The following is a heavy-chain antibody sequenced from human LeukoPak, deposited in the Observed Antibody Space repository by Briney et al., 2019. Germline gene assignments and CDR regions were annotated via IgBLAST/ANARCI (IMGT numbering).Heavy chain of an antibody. CDR2: ISYDGSNK. V-gene: IGHV3-30-3*01. D-gene: IGHD3-22*01. J-gene: IGHJ4*02. Sequence: PGGSLRLSCAASGFTFSSYAMHWVRQAPGKGLEWVAVISYDGSNKYYADSVKGRFTISRDNSKNTLYLQMNSLRAEDTAVYYCARDSYYYDSSGYYGPLDYWGQGTLVTVSS. CDR3: ARDSYYYDSSGYYGPLDY. CDR1: GFTFSSYA.